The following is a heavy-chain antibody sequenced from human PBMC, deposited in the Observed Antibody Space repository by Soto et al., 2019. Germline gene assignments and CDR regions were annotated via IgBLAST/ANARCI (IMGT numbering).Heavy chain of an antibody. CDR3: AGDSYYDSCSGYGSHYYYGMDV. CDR1: GGTFSSYA. CDR2: IIPIFGTA. J-gene: IGHJ6*02. D-gene: IGHD3-3*01. V-gene: IGHV1-69*13. Sequence: ASVKVSCKASGGTFSSYAISWVRQAPGQGLEWMGGIIPIFGTANYAQKFQGRVTITADESTSTAYMELSSLRSEDTAVYYCAGDSYYDSCSGYGSHYYYGMDVWGQGTTVTVSS.